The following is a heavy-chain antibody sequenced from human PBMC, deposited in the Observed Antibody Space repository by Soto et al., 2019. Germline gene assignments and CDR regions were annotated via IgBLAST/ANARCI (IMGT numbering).Heavy chain of an antibody. Sequence: QVQLQESGPGLVKPSQTLSLTCTVSGGSISSGGYYWSWIRQHPGKGLEWIGYIYYSGSTYYNPSLTSRVTISVDTSKHQFSLKLSSVTAADTAVYYCARDKGCSSTSCYVQAFDIWGQGTMVTVSS. CDR1: GGSISSGGYY. CDR3: ARDKGCSSTSCYVQAFDI. V-gene: IGHV4-31*03. D-gene: IGHD2-2*01. J-gene: IGHJ3*02. CDR2: IYYSGST.